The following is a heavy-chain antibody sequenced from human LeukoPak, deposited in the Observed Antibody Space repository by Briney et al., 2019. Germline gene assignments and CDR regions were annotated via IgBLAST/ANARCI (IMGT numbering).Heavy chain of an antibody. D-gene: IGHD6-6*01. V-gene: IGHV3-7*01. Sequence: GGSLRLSCAASGFTFSSYWMSWVRQAPGKGLEWVANIKKDGSETYYVDSVKGRFTISRDNAKNSLYLQMNSLRAEDTAVYYCARDSDIAARWGYYYYGMDVWGQGTTVTVSS. CDR3: ARDSDIAARWGYYYYGMDV. J-gene: IGHJ6*02. CDR1: GFTFSSYW. CDR2: IKKDGSET.